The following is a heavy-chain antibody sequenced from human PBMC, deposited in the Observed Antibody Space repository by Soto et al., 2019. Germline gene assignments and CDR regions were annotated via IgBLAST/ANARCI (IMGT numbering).Heavy chain of an antibody. J-gene: IGHJ1*01. V-gene: IGHV3-66*01. CDR2: IYSGGGT. CDR1: GFTVSNNY. CDR3: ARDLVGATTEYFQH. Sequence: EVQLVESGGGLVQPGGSLRLSCAASGFTVSNNYMSWVRQAPGKGLEWVSVIYSGGGTYYADSVKGRCTISRDNSKNTLYLQMNSLRAEDTAVYYCARDLVGATTEYFQHWGQGTLVTVSS. D-gene: IGHD1-26*01.